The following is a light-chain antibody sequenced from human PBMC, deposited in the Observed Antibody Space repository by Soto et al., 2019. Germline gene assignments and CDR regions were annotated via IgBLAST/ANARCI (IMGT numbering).Light chain of an antibody. V-gene: IGLV2-8*01. CDR1: SSDVGGYNY. J-gene: IGLJ2*01. CDR3: SSYAGTNSVV. Sequence: QSVLNQPPSASGSPGQSVTISCTGTSSDVGGYNYVSWYQQHPGKAPKLMIYEVSKRPSGVPDRFSGSKSGNTASLTVSGLQAEDEADYYCSSYAGTNSVVFGGGTKLTVL. CDR2: EVS.